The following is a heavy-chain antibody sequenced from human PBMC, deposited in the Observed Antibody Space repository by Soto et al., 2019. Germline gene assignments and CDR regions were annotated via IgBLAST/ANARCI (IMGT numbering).Heavy chain of an antibody. D-gene: IGHD3-3*01. V-gene: IGHV4-34*01. Sequence: KPSETLSLTCAVYGGSFTDYYWSWIRQPPGKGLEWIGEINHSGSTNYNPSLKSRVTMPVDTSKNQFSLKLTSVTAADTAVYYCARTRISIFGVVTPRYYFDYWGHGTLVTVSS. CDR3: ARTRISIFGVVTPRYYFDY. CDR2: INHSGST. J-gene: IGHJ4*01. CDR1: GGSFTDYY.